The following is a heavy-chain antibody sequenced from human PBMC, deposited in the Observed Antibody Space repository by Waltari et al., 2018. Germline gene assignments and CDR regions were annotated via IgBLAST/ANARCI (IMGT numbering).Heavy chain of an antibody. D-gene: IGHD4-17*01. CDR2: IYYSGST. CDR1: GGSISSSSYY. J-gene: IGHJ4*02. CDR3: AGGVTTSPFDY. Sequence: QLQLQESGPGLVKPSETLSLTCTVSGGSISSSSYYWGWIRQPPEKGLEWIGSIYYSGSTYYNPSLKSRVTISVDTSKNQFSLKLSSVTAADTAVYYCAGGVTTSPFDYWGQGTLVTVSS. V-gene: IGHV4-39*01.